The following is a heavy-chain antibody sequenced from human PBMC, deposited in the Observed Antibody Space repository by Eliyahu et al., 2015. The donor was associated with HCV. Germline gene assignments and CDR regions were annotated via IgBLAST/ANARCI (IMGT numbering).Heavy chain of an antibody. D-gene: IGHD5-12*01. J-gene: IGHJ4*02. Sequence: QVQLVESGGGVVQPGXSLXLSCAASGFTFSXCGMHWVRQAPGKGLEWVAVISYDGSNKYYADPVKGRFTISRDNSKNTLYLQMNSLRAEDTAVYYCARELVGDIVATIFLDYWGQGTLVTVSS. CDR2: ISYDGSNK. V-gene: IGHV3-30*03. CDR3: ARELVGDIVATIFLDY. CDR1: GFTFSXCG.